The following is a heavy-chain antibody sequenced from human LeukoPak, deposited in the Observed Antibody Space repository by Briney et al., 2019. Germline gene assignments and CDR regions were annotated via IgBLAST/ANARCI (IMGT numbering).Heavy chain of an antibody. D-gene: IGHD3-22*01. CDR1: GGTFSSYA. CDR2: IIPIFGTA. J-gene: IGHJ4*02. CDR3: ARVRRDDSSGYYNY. Sequence: SVKVSCKASGGTFSSYAISWVRQAPGQGLEWMGGIIPIFGTANYAQKFQGRVTITTDESTSTAYMELSSLRSEDTAVYYCARVRRDDSSGYYNYWGQGTLVTVSS. V-gene: IGHV1-69*05.